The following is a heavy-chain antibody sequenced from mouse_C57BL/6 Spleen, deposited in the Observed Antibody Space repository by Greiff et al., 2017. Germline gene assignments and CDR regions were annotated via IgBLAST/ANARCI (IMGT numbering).Heavy chain of an antibody. D-gene: IGHD2-1*01. CDR2: INPYNGGT. CDR1: GYTFTDYY. CDR3: AIYYGNYESYAMDY. Sequence: VQLQQSGPVLVKPGASVKMSCKASGYTFTDYYMNWVKQSHGKSLEWIGVINPYNGGTSYNQKFKGKATLTVDKSSSTAYMELNSLTSEDSAVYYCAIYYGNYESYAMDYWGQGTSVTVSS. J-gene: IGHJ4*01. V-gene: IGHV1-19*01.